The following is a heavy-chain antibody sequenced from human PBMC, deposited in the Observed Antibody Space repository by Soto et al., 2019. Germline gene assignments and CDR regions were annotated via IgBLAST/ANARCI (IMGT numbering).Heavy chain of an antibody. CDR1: GFTFSSYA. CDR3: ARVEHCAGGSCYLLDY. J-gene: IGHJ4*02. V-gene: IGHV3-23*01. CDR2: ISGGDT. Sequence: GGSLRLSCAASGFTFSSYAMTWVRQAPGEGLEWVSSISGGDTFYADSVKGRFTISRDNSQNTVYLQMNSLRAEDTAIYYCARVEHCAGGSCYLLDYWGQGTLVTVSS. D-gene: IGHD2-15*01.